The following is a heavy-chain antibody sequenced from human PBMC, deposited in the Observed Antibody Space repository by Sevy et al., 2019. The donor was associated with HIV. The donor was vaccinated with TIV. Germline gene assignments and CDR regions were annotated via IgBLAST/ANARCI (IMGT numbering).Heavy chain of an antibody. CDR2: ISSSGSTI. CDR1: GFTFSDYY. CDR3: ARDQPVGMDV. Sequence: GGSLTLSCAASGFTFSDYYMSLIRHAPGKGLEWVSYISSSGSTIYYADSVKGRFTISRDNAKNSLYLQMNSLRAEDTAVYYCARDQPVGMDVWGQGTTVTVSS. V-gene: IGHV3-11*01. J-gene: IGHJ6*02.